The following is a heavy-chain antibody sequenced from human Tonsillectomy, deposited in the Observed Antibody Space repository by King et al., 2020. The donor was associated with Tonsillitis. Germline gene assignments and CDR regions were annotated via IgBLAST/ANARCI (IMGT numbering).Heavy chain of an antibody. Sequence: QLVQSGAEVKKPGSSVKVSCKASGGTFSSYAISWVRQAPGQGLEWRGGSISIFGTANYAQKFQGRVTITADESTGTAYMELSSLRSEDTAVYYCARGWEPPYYGMDVWGQGTTVTVSS. V-gene: IGHV1-69*01. CDR2: SISIFGTA. CDR3: ARGWEPPYYGMDV. CDR1: GGTFSSYA. D-gene: IGHD1-26*01. J-gene: IGHJ6*02.